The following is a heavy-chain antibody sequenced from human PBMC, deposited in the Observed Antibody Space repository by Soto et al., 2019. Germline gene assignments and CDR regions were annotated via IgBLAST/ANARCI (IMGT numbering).Heavy chain of an antibody. CDR3: ARQADYNILTGYFNYFEY. J-gene: IGHJ4*02. D-gene: IGHD3-9*01. CDR2: IYPGYSDA. V-gene: IGHV5-51*01. Sequence: EXLKISCKTSGYXFTDYLLVWVRQMPGKGLEWMGIIYPGYSDARYSPSFQGQVTISVDTSINTAFLRWNSLTASDTAMYYCARQADYNILTGYFNYFEYWGQGSLVSVSS. CDR1: GYXFTDYL.